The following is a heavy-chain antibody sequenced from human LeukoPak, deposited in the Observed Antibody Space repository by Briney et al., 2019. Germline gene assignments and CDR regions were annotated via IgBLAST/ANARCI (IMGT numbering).Heavy chain of an antibody. Sequence: GGSLRLSCAASGFTFISYAMSWVRQAPGKGLEWVSAISGSGSTTYYADSVRGRFTISRDNSKNTLYLQMNSLRAEDTAVYYCAKDRRVRGVIDNNWFDPWGQGTLVTVSS. V-gene: IGHV3-23*01. D-gene: IGHD3-10*01. CDR2: ISGSGSTT. J-gene: IGHJ5*02. CDR1: GFTFISYA. CDR3: AKDRRVRGVIDNNWFDP.